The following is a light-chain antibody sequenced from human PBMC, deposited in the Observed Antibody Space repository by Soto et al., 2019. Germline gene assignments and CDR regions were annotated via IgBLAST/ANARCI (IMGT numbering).Light chain of an antibody. V-gene: IGLV2-14*02. J-gene: IGLJ1*01. Sequence: QSVLTQPASVSGSPEQSITISCTGTSNDVGRYNLVSWYQQHPGKAPKVMIYEATKRPSGVSNRFSGSKSGNTASLTISGLQAEDEADYYCSSYISSSTLVFGTGTKLTVL. CDR3: SSYISSSTLV. CDR1: SNDVGRYNL. CDR2: EAT.